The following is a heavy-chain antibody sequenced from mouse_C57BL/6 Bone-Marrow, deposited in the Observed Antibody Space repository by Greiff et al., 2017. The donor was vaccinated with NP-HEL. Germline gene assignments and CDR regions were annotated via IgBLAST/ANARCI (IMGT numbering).Heavy chain of an antibody. D-gene: IGHD1-1*01. CDR2: ISDGGSYT. V-gene: IGHV5-4*01. CDR3: ARKNYYGSSLLAY. Sequence: DVQLVESGGGLVKPGGSLKLSCAASGFTFSSYAMSWVRQTPEKRLEWVATISDGGSYTYYPDNVKGRFTISRDNAKNNLYLQMSHLKSEDTAMYYCARKNYYGSSLLAYWGQGTLVTVSA. CDR1: GFTFSSYA. J-gene: IGHJ3*01.